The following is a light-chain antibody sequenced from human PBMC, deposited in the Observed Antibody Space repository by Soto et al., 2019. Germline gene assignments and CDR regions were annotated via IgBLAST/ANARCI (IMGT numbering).Light chain of an antibody. V-gene: IGKV3-15*01. CDR3: QQYYNWPRT. Sequence: EIVMTQSPATLSVSPGERATLSCRASQSFSSNLAWYQQKPGQAPRLLIYGASTRATGIPARFSGSGSGTDFTLTISSLQSEDFAVYYCQQYYNWPRTFGQGTKVEIK. J-gene: IGKJ1*01. CDR1: QSFSSN. CDR2: GAS.